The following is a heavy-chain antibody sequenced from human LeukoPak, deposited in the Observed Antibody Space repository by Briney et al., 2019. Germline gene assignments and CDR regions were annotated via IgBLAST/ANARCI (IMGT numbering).Heavy chain of an antibody. CDR1: GFTFSSFW. J-gene: IGHJ4*02. CDR2: IKQDGSEK. Sequence: PGGSLRLSCAASGFTFSSFWMGWVRQAPGKGLERVANIKQDGSEKYYVDSVKGRFTISRDNAKNSLYLQMNSLRAEDTAVYYCARDKSVRATPFDYWGQGTLVTVSS. D-gene: IGHD1-26*01. V-gene: IGHV3-7*05. CDR3: ARDKSVRATPFDY.